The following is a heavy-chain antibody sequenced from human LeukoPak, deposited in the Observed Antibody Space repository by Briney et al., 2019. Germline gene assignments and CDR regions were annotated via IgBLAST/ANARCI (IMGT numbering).Heavy chain of an antibody. J-gene: IGHJ4*02. Sequence: SETLSLTCTVSGGSISSYYWSWIRQPPGKGLEWIATIFHSGNKYYNPSIRRRVTISVDTSKDQFSLSLSSVTAADTAIYYCARRVGLTTEIDSWGQGTLVSVSS. CDR2: IFHSGNK. CDR3: ARRVGLTTEIDS. V-gene: IGHV4-59*12. CDR1: GGSISSYY. D-gene: IGHD1-26*01.